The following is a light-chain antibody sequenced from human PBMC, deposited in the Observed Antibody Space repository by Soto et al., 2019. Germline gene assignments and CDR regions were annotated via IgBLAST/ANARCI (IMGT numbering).Light chain of an antibody. CDR3: QQYGGSTPTFT. Sequence: EVVLTQSPGTLSLSPGERATLSCRASQDVTSTYLAWYQQKSGQPPRLLIYGASSRATGIPDRFSGSGSGTYFSLTISRLEPGDFAVYYCQQYGGSTPTFTFGQGTKLEIK. V-gene: IGKV3-20*01. J-gene: IGKJ2*01. CDR1: QDVTSTY. CDR2: GAS.